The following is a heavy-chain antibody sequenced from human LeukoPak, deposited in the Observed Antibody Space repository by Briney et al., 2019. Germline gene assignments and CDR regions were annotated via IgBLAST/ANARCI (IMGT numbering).Heavy chain of an antibody. J-gene: IGHJ4*02. CDR2: INHSGST. D-gene: IGHD6-13*01. CDR1: GGSFSGYY. V-gene: IGHV4-34*01. CDR3: ARVGHSSSVNY. Sequence: PSETLSLTCAVYGGSFSGYYWSWIRQPPGKGLERIGEINHSGSTNYNPSLKSRVTISVDTSKNQFSLKLSSVTAADTAVYYCARVGHSSSVNYWGQGTLVTVSS.